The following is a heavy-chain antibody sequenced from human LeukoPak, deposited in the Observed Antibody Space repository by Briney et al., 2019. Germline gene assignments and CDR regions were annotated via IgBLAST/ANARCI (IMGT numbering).Heavy chain of an antibody. CDR3: AREGYSYGYPFDY. V-gene: IGHV3-7*03. CDR2: IKQDGSEK. J-gene: IGHJ4*02. D-gene: IGHD5-18*01. Sequence: SGGSLLLSCAASGFPFSSYWMSWVRQAPGKGLEWVANIKQDGSEKYYVDSVKGRFTISRDNAKNSLYLQMNSLRAEDTAVYHCAREGYSYGYPFDYWGQGTLVTVSS. CDR1: GFPFSSYW.